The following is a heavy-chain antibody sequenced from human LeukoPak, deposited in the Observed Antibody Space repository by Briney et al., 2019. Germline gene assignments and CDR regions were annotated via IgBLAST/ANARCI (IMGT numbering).Heavy chain of an antibody. D-gene: IGHD3-10*01. CDR3: AKDLLKEGSYGSGIDWFDP. Sequence: GGSLRLSCAASGFIFSNYGMHWVRRAPGQGLDWVSFIRYDESHKHYADSVQGRFTISRENSKKTLYLQMNSLRPEDTAMYYCAKDLLKEGSYGSGIDWFDPWGQGAQVTVSS. V-gene: IGHV3-30*02. J-gene: IGHJ5*02. CDR2: IRYDESHK. CDR1: GFIFSNYG.